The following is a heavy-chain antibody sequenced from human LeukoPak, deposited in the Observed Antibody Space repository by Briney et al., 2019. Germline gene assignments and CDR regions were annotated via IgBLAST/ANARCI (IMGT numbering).Heavy chain of an antibody. J-gene: IGHJ4*02. CDR3: ATLYYYDSSGYYPNRYFDY. Sequence: ASVKVSCKVSRYTLTELSMHWVRQAPGKGLEWMGGFDPEDGETIYAQKFQGRVTMTEDTSTDTAYMELSSLRSEDTAVYYCATLYYYDSSGYYPNRYFDYWGQGTLVTVSS. CDR1: RYTLTELS. D-gene: IGHD3-22*01. CDR2: FDPEDGET. V-gene: IGHV1-24*01.